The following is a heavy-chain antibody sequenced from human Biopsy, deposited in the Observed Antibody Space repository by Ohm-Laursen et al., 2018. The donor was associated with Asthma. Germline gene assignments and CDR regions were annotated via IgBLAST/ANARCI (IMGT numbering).Heavy chain of an antibody. CDR3: ASDFPKDYVRYNFQF. V-gene: IGHV1-24*01. J-gene: IGHJ4*02. CDR2: HDHEEGGT. Sequence: ASVKVSCKISGYSLTDLSMHWIRQAPGQGLEWMGGHDHEEGGTVNARRFQGRVTMTEDTSTDAAYMELSSLSSDDTAVYYCASDFPKDYVRYNFQFWGQGTLVTVSS. CDR1: GYSLTDLS. D-gene: IGHD4-17*01.